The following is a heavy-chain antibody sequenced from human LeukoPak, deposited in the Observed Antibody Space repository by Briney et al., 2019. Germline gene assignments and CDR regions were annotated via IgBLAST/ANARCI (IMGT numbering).Heavy chain of an antibody. CDR1: GFTFSGSA. V-gene: IGHV3-73*01. Sequence: GGSLRLSCAASGFTFSGSALHWVRQASGKGLEWVGRIKSTANGYATAYAASVKGRFTISRDDSKNTAYLQMDSLKTEDTAVYYCTGNYYGSGSYADFDYWGQGTLVTVSS. J-gene: IGHJ4*02. CDR3: TGNYYGSGSYADFDY. CDR2: IKSTANGYAT. D-gene: IGHD3-10*01.